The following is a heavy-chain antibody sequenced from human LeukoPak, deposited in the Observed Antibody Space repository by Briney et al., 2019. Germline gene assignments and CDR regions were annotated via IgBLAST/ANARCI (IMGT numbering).Heavy chain of an antibody. CDR2: IYYSGST. CDR3: ARHYGP. D-gene: IGHD3-10*01. Sequence: SETLSLTCTVSGVSISSYYWSWIRQPPGKGLEWIGYIYYSGSTNYNPSLKSRITISVDTSKNQFSLKLNSVTAADTAVYYCARHYGPWGQGTLVTVSS. V-gene: IGHV4-59*08. J-gene: IGHJ5*02. CDR1: GVSISSYY.